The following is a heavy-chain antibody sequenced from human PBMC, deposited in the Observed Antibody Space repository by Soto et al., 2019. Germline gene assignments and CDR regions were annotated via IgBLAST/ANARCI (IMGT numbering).Heavy chain of an antibody. D-gene: IGHD3-22*01. CDR1: GFTFSSYW. Sequence: GGSLRLSCAASGFTFSSYWMHWVRQAAGEGLVWVSRINSDGSSTSYADSVKGRFTISRDNAKNTLYLQMNSLRAEDTAVYYCAIRASYYDSSGYFDYWGQGTLVTVSS. J-gene: IGHJ4*02. V-gene: IGHV3-74*01. CDR2: INSDGSST. CDR3: AIRASYYDSSGYFDY.